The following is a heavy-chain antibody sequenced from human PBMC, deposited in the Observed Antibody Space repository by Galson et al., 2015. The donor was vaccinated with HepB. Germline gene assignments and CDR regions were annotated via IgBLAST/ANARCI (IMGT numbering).Heavy chain of an antibody. Sequence: SLRLSCAASGFTFSTYSMTWVHQAPGKGLEWVSYISGSTSTIYYADSVKGRFTISRDNAKNSLYLQMNSLRAEDTAVYYCARGPPGISMIPLPNYYFDFWDQGTLVTVSS. J-gene: IGHJ4*02. V-gene: IGHV3-48*01. CDR3: ARGPPGISMIPLPNYYFDF. CDR1: GFTFSTYS. D-gene: IGHD3-22*01. CDR2: ISGSTSTI.